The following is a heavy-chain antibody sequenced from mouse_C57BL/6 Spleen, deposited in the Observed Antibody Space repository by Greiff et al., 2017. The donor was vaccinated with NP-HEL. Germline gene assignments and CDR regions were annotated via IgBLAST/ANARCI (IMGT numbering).Heavy chain of an antibody. CDR2: IYPRSGNT. CDR3: ERWAITTVVAWYFDV. D-gene: IGHD1-1*01. Sequence: VQLQQSGAELARPGASVKLSCTASGYTFTSYGISWVKQRTEQGLEWIGEIYPRSGNTYYNEKFKGKATLTADKSSSTAYMELRSLTSEDSAVYFGERWAITTVVAWYFDVWGTGTTVTVSS. V-gene: IGHV1-81*01. CDR1: GYTFTSYG. J-gene: IGHJ1*03.